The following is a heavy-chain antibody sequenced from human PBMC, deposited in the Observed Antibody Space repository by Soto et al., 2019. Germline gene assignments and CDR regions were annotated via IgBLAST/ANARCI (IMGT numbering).Heavy chain of an antibody. J-gene: IGHJ5*02. CDR3: ARDPGRYYGSGSTNWFDP. CDR2: INPNSGGT. Sequence: ASVKVSCKASGYTFTGYYMRWVRQAPGQGLEWMGWINPNSGGTNYAQKFQGWVTMTRDTSISTAYMELSRLRSDDTAVYYCARDPGRYYGSGSTNWFDPWGQGTLVTVSS. D-gene: IGHD3-10*01. V-gene: IGHV1-2*04. CDR1: GYTFTGYY.